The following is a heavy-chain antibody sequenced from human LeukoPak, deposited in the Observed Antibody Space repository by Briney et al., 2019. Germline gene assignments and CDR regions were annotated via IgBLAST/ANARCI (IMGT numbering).Heavy chain of an antibody. V-gene: IGHV6-1*01. CDR1: GDSVSSNSAA. J-gene: IGHJ4*02. Sequence: SQTLSLTSAISGDSVSSNSAAWNWIRHSPSRGLEWLGRTYYRSKWYNDYAASVKSRIIINPDTSKNQFSLQLNSVTPEDTAIYYCARYSSSPKDFDYWGLGTLVTVSS. D-gene: IGHD6-6*01. CDR3: ARYSSSPKDFDY. CDR2: TYYRSKWYN.